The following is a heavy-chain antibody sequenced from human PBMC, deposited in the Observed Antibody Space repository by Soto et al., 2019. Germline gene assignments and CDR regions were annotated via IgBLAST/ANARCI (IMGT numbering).Heavy chain of an antibody. J-gene: IGHJ6*02. CDR3: ARVTTMIVDYGMDV. Sequence: GGSLRLSCAASGFTFTSYAMHWVRQAPGKGLEWVAVISYDGSNKYYADSVKGRFTISRDNSKNTLYLQMNSLRAEDTAVYYCARVTTMIVDYGMDVWGQGTTVTVSS. CDR1: GFTFTSYA. D-gene: IGHD3-22*01. CDR2: ISYDGSNK. V-gene: IGHV3-30-3*01.